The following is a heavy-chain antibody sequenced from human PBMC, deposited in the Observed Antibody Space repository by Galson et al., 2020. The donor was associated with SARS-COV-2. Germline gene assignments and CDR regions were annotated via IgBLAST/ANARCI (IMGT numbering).Heavy chain of an antibody. CDR2: NSYEGTTL. J-gene: IGHJ4*02. CDR3: AREGPTVTTSEIDY. D-gene: IGHD4-17*01. V-gene: IGHV3-30*04. Sequence: GESLKIPCAAPGFTFSSYALHWVRQAPGKGPEWMAINSYEGTTLYNTDSVKGRFTISRDNSKNTLYLQMNSLRAEDTAVYYCAREGPTVTTSEIDYWGQGTLVTVSS. CDR1: GFTFSSYA.